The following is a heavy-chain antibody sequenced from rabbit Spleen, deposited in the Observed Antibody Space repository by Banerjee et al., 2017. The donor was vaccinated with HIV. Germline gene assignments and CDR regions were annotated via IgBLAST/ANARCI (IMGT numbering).Heavy chain of an antibody. CDR3: GRSSDAGYAAYGSGFNL. Sequence: ELVESGGGLVQPGESLKLSCKASGFDFSSYGVSWVRQAPGKGLEWIGYIDPVFGITYFASWVNGRFTITRNTNQNTMTLQLTSLTAADTATYFCGRSSDAGYAAYGSGFNLWGPGTLVTVS. V-gene: IGHV1S47*01. CDR1: GFDFSSYG. J-gene: IGHJ4*01. CDR2: IDPVFGIT. D-gene: IGHD6-1*01.